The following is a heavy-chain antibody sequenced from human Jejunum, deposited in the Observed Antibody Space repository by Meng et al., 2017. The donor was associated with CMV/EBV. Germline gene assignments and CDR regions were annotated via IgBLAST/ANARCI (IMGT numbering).Heavy chain of an antibody. Sequence: GWVRQMPEKGLEWVALVLPGDSATRSSPSFQGQVTISADQSISTAYLQWSSLKASDTAMYFCVRLGLRGCDSTGCYTSFYYYGMDVWGQGTPVTVSS. D-gene: IGHD2-2*02. V-gene: IGHV5-51*01. CDR2: VLPGDSAT. J-gene: IGHJ6*02. CDR3: VRLGLRGCDSTGCYTSFYYYGMDV.